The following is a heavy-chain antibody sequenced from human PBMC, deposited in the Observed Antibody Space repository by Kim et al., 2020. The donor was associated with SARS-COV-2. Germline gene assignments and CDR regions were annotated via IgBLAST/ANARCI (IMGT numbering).Heavy chain of an antibody. CDR2: VFHTGTT. Sequence: SETLSLTCSVSGDSINSGGFYWSWIRQSPGSDLEWIGYVFHTGTTYFSPSLRSRVTMSVDTSKNQFSLKLRAVTAADTAVYYCATLNCSSTSCFYYFDFWGQGTLVTVSS. CDR1: GDSINSGGFY. D-gene: IGHD2-15*01. CDR3: ATLNCSSTSCFYYFDF. V-gene: IGHV4-31*03. J-gene: IGHJ4*02.